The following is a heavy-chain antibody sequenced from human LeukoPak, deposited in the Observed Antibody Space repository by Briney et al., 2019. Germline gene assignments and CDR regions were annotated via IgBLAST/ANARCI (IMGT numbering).Heavy chain of an antibody. CDR1: GGSISDYH. D-gene: IGHD2/OR15-2a*01. J-gene: IGHJ4*02. CDR2: IYPSGNS. V-gene: IGHV4-4*07. Sequence: PSETLSLTCTISGGSISDYHWSWIRQPAGKGLEWIGHIYPSGNSYHNPSLKSRVIMSVDTSKNQVSLRLKSVTAADTAVYYCAREGGFYRPLDYSGPGTLVIVSS. CDR3: AREGGFYRPLDY.